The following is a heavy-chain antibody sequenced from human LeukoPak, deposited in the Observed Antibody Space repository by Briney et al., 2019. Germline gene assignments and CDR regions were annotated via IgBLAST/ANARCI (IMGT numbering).Heavy chain of an antibody. Sequence: ASGKVSCKASGYTLTDYYMHWVRQAPGQGLEWMGWINPNSGGTNYAQKFQGRVTMTRDTSISTAYMELSRLRSDDTAVYYCARATVTRDGDYWGQGTLVTVSS. J-gene: IGHJ4*02. V-gene: IGHV1-2*02. CDR3: ARATVTRDGDY. D-gene: IGHD4-11*01. CDR1: GYTLTDYY. CDR2: INPNSGGT.